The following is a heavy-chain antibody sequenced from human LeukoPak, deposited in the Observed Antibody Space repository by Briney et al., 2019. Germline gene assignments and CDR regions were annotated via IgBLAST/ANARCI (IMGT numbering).Heavy chain of an antibody. CDR2: MNPNSGNT. CDR3: ARDVRYFDWLFPGDD. J-gene: IGHJ4*02. Sequence: ASVKVSCKASGYTFTSYDINWVRQATGQGLEWMGWMNPNSGNTGYAQKFQGRVTMTRDTSITTAYMELSRLRTDDTAVYYCARDVRYFDWLFPGDDWGQGTLVIVSS. D-gene: IGHD3-9*01. V-gene: IGHV1-8*01. CDR1: GYTFTSYD.